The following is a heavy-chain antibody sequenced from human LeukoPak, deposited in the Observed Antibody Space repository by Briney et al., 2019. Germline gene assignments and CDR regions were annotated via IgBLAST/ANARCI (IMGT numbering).Heavy chain of an antibody. Sequence: GGSLRLSCAASGFTVSSNYMSWVRQAPGKGLEWVSAIYSGGSTYYADSVKGRFTISRDNSKNTLYLQMNSLRAEDTAVYYCARDRGTSYGDYETWGQGTLVTVSS. CDR1: GFTVSSNY. CDR2: IYSGGST. D-gene: IGHD4-17*01. CDR3: ARDRGTSYGDYET. V-gene: IGHV3-66*01. J-gene: IGHJ5*02.